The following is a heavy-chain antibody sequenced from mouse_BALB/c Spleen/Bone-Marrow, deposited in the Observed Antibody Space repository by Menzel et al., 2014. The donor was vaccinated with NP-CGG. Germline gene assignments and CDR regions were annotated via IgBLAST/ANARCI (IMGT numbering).Heavy chain of an antibody. CDR1: GFSLTNFG. CDR2: IWAGGAT. Sequence: VKLVESGPGLAAPSQGLSITCTVSGFSLTNFGVHWVRQPPGKGLEWLGIIWAGGATDYHSALMSRLIISKDNSKSQVFLKMNSLQTDDTAMYYCARVLRRAQDAMDYWGQGTSVTVSS. CDR3: ARVLRRAQDAMDY. J-gene: IGHJ4*01. V-gene: IGHV2-9*02. D-gene: IGHD2-12*01.